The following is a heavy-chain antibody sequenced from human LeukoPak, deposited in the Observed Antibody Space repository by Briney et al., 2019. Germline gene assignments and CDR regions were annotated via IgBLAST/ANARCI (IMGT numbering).Heavy chain of an antibody. V-gene: IGHV1-69*13. CDR2: ILPIFNST. J-gene: IGHJ4*02. D-gene: IGHD4-17*01. CDR3: ARVKGASDNYGDDY. CDR1: GDTFSSYG. Sequence: SVKVSCKASGDTFSSYGISWVRQAPGQGLEWMGTILPIFNSTNYAQKFQDRVTVTADESTGTVYMEVNSLRSDDTAVYYCARVKGASDNYGDDYWGQGTLVTVSS.